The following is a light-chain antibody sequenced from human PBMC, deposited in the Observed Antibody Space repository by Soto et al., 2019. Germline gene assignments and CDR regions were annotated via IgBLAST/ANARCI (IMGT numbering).Light chain of an antibody. Sequence: IVLTQSPGTLSLSPGERATLSCRASQSVSSSYLAWYQQKPGQSPRLVIYGGSTRAIGIPARFSVSGSGTDFTLTISRLEPEDFAIYYCQQYGSSQYTFGQGTKVDIK. J-gene: IGKJ2*01. CDR1: QSVSSSY. V-gene: IGKV3-20*01. CDR2: GGS. CDR3: QQYGSSQYT.